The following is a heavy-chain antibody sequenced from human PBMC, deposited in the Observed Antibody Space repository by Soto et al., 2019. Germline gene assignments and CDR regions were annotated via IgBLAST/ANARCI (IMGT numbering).Heavy chain of an antibody. CDR2: IWYDGSNK. Sequence: QVQLEESGGGVVQPGRSLRLSCAASGFTFSSYGMHWVRQAPGKGLEWVAVIWYDGSNKYYADSVKGRFTISRDNSKNTLHLQMNSLRAEDTAVYYCASESPGYCSGGSCYSGFVWGQGTLVTVSS. D-gene: IGHD2-15*01. CDR1: GFTFSSYG. J-gene: IGHJ4*02. CDR3: ASESPGYCSGGSCYSGFV. V-gene: IGHV3-33*01.